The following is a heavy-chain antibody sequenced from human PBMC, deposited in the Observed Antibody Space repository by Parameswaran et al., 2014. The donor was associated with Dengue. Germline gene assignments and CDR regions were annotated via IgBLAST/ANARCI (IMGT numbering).Heavy chain of an antibody. D-gene: IGHD4-23*01. CDR3: ASAREYGGNSLPHYFDY. J-gene: IGHJ4*02. Sequence: VRQMPGKGLEWMGIIYPGDSDTRYSPSFQGQVTISADKSISTAYLQWSSLKASDTAMYYCASAREYGGNSLPHYFDYWGQGTLVTVSS. CDR2: IYPGDSDT. V-gene: IGHV5-51*01.